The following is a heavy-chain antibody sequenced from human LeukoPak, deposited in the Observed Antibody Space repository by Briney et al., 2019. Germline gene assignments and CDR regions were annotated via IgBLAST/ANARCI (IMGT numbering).Heavy chain of an antibody. CDR2: ITSASRDK. CDR3: ARDLSNYFLHYIDF. D-gene: IGHD4-11*01. Sequence: GGSLRLSCVTSGFSFSDYNMNWVRQAPGRGLEWVSSITSASRDKSYADSVRGRFTISRDNAKNSLFLQMDTLGAEDTAVYYCARDLSNYFLHYIDFWGQGTLVTVSS. CDR1: GFSFSDYN. J-gene: IGHJ4*02. V-gene: IGHV3-21*01.